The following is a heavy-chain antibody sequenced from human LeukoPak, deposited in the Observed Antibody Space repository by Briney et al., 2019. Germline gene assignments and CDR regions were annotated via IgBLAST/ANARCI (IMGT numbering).Heavy chain of an antibody. Sequence: GGSLRLSCAASGFTFSSYAMSWVRQAPGKGLEWVSTISAGDGNTYYADSVKGRFTISRDNSKTTLYLQMNSLRAEDTAVYYCARSPPSGSYYFDYWGQGTLVTVSS. CDR3: ARSPPSGSYYFDY. V-gene: IGHV3-23*01. D-gene: IGHD3-10*01. CDR2: ISAGDGNT. J-gene: IGHJ4*02. CDR1: GFTFSSYA.